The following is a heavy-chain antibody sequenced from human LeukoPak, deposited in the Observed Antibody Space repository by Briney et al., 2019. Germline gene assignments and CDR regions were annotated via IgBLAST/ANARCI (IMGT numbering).Heavy chain of an antibody. V-gene: IGHV3-30-3*01. D-gene: IGHD3-3*01. Sequence: TGGSLRLSCAASGFTFSSYAMHWVRQAPGKGLEWVAVISYDGGNKYYADSVNGRFTISRDNSKNTLYLQMNSLRAEDTAVYYCARGALWSGYFGPHPFDYWGQGTLVTVSS. CDR1: GFTFSSYA. CDR3: ARGALWSGYFGPHPFDY. CDR2: ISYDGGNK. J-gene: IGHJ4*02.